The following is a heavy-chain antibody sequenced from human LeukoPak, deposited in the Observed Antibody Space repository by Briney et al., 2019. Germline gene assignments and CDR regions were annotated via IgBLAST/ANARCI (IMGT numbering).Heavy chain of an antibody. V-gene: IGHV3-74*01. CDR3: ARAPSSGWYYFDY. CDR2: INSDGSST. D-gene: IGHD6-19*01. J-gene: IGHJ4*02. CDR1: GFTFSSYW. Sequence: PGGSLRLSCAASGFTFSSYWMHWVRQAPGKGLVWVSRINSDGSSTSYADSAKGRFTISRDNAKNTLYLQMNSLRAEDTAVYYCARAPSSGWYYFDYWGQGTLVTVSS.